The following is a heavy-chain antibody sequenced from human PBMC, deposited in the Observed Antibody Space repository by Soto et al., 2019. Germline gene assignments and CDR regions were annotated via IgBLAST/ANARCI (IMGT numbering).Heavy chain of an antibody. D-gene: IGHD3-10*01. CDR3: ARRWFGAAQGIGYFDN. CDR1: GGSISGSAYY. V-gene: IGHV4-39*01. CDR2: IYYRGST. J-gene: IGHJ4*02. Sequence: SETLSLTCTVSGGSISGSAYYWGWFRQPPGKGLEWIGSIYYRGSTYYNPSLKSRVTMSVDTSKNEFSLMLSSVTAADTAVYYCARRWFGAAQGIGYFDNWGQGTLVTVSS.